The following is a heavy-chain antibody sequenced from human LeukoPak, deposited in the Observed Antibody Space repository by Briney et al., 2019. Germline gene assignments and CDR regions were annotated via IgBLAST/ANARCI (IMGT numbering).Heavy chain of an antibody. Sequence: GGSLRLSCAASGFTFRDYHMSWIRQAPGKGLEWVSFISNNGDTITYVDSVKGRFTISRDNAKNSLYLQMNSLRAEDTAVYYCARWYCSSTNCHSYYYGMDVWGQGTTVTVSS. CDR3: ARWYCSSTNCHSYYYGMDV. V-gene: IGHV3-11*04. J-gene: IGHJ6*02. CDR1: GFTFRDYH. CDR2: ISNNGDTI. D-gene: IGHD2-2*01.